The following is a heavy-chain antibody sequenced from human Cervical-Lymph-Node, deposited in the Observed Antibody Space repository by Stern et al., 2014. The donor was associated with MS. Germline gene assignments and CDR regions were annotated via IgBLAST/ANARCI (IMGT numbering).Heavy chain of an antibody. J-gene: IGHJ6*02. V-gene: IGHV3-30*18. Sequence: QVQLVESGGGVVQPGRSLRLSCAASGFTFSSYGMHWVRQAPGKGLEWVAVISCDGSNKYYADSVKGRFTISRDNSKNTLYLQMNSLRAEDTAVYYCAKDRVMVYLYYYYGMDVWGQGTTVTVSS. D-gene: IGHD2-8*01. CDR3: AKDRVMVYLYYYYGMDV. CDR1: GFTFSSYG. CDR2: ISCDGSNK.